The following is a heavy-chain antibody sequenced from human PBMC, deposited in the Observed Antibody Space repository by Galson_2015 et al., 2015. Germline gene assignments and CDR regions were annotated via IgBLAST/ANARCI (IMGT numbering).Heavy chain of an antibody. CDR2: IKSKTDGGTT. J-gene: IGHJ4*02. V-gene: IGHV3-15*01. D-gene: IGHD3-3*01. CDR1: GFPFSNAW. Sequence: LRLSCAASGFPFSNAWMSWVRQAPGKGLEWVGRIKSKTDGGTTDYAAPVKGRFTISRDDSKNTLYLQMNSLKTEDTAVYYCTTDRATIFGVVTTQAFDYWGQGTLVTVSS. CDR3: TTDRATIFGVVTTQAFDY.